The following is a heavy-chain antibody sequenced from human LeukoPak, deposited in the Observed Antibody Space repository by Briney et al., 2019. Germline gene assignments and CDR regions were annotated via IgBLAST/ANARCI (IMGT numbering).Heavy chain of an antibody. CDR3: ARDPFGDDHDFDH. CDR1: GYTFTGYY. J-gene: IGHJ4*02. D-gene: IGHD3-10*01. CDR2: INPNSGGT. Sequence: ASVKVSCKASGYTFTGYYTHWVRQAPGQGLEWMGLINPNSGGTNYAQKFQGRVTMTRDTSISTAYMELSSLRSDDTAVYYCARDPFGDDHDFDHWGRGTLLTVSS. V-gene: IGHV1-2*02.